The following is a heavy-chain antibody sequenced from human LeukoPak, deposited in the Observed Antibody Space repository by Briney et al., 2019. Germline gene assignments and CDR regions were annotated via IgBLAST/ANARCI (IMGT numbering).Heavy chain of an antibody. Sequence: SGPTLVNPTQTLTLTCTFPGFSLTTSGRCVSWIRQPPGKALERLARIDWDDDKYYSTSLKTRLTISKDTSKNQVVLTMTNMDPVDTATYYCARIGYCSGGSCGDYWGQGTLVTVSS. V-gene: IGHV2-70*11. CDR3: ARIGYCSGGSCGDY. CDR2: IDWDDDK. CDR1: GFSLTTSGRC. D-gene: IGHD2-15*01. J-gene: IGHJ4*02.